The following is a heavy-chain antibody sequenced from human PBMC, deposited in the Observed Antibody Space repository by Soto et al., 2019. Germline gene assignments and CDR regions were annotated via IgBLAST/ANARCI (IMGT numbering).Heavy chain of an antibody. CDR1: GFTFSSYA. V-gene: IGHV3-64*01. D-gene: IGHD3-16*02. CDR3: ARDGAYDYIWGSYRKAHHYYYYMDV. CDR2: ISSNGGST. Sequence: EVQLVESGGGLVQPGGSLRLSCAASGFTFSSYAMHWVRQAPGKGLEYVSAISSNGGSTYYANSVKGRFTISRDNSKNTLYLQMGGLRADDMAVYYCARDGAYDYIWGSYRKAHHYYYYMDVWGKGTTVTVSS. J-gene: IGHJ6*03.